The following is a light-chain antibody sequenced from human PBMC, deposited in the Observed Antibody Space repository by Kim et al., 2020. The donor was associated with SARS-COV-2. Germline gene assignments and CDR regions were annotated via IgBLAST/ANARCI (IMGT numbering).Light chain of an antibody. CDR3: QQLNSYPLT. V-gene: IGKV1-9*01. CDR1: QGIETF. Sequence: DIQLTQFPSFLSASVGERVTITCRASQGIETFLAWYQQKPGKAPNLLIYDASTLQSGVPSRFSGSGSGTEFTLTISNLQPEDFGNYYCQQLNSYPLTFGGGTKLEI. J-gene: IGKJ4*01. CDR2: DAS.